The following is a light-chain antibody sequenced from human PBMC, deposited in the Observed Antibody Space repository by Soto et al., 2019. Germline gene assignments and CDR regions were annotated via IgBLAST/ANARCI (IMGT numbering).Light chain of an antibody. CDR2: GNN. CDR1: SSNIGRNT. CDR3: AAWDDSLNGYV. J-gene: IGLJ1*01. Sequence: QSVLTQPPSASGTPGQRVTISCSGGSSNIGRNTVNWYQQLPGTAPKLLIYGNNQRPSGVPDRFSGSKSGTSASLAISGLQSEDEADYYCAAWDDSLNGYVFGTGAKVTVL. V-gene: IGLV1-44*01.